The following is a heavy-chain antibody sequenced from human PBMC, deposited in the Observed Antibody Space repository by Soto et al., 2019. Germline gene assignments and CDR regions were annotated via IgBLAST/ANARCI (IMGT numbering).Heavy chain of an antibody. CDR1: GGSISSGDYY. CDR2: IYYSGST. J-gene: IGHJ5*02. Sequence: QVQLQESGPGLVKPSQTLSLTCTVSGGSISSGDYYWSWIRQPPGKGLEWIGYIYYSGSTYYNPSLKSRLTISVDTSKNQFSLKLSSVTAADTAVYYCARSDIVVVVAATFDWFDPWGQGTLVTVSS. V-gene: IGHV4-30-4*01. CDR3: ARSDIVVVVAATFDWFDP. D-gene: IGHD2-15*01.